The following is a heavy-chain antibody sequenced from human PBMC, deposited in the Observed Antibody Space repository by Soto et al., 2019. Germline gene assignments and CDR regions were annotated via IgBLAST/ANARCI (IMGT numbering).Heavy chain of an antibody. CDR1: GYTFTSYG. CDR3: VKGEYYYDSSGYYPFDY. CDR2: ISAYNGNT. J-gene: IGHJ4*02. Sequence: GASVKVSCKASGYTFTSYGIRWVRQAPGQGLEWMGWISAYNGNTNYAQKLQGRVTMTTDTSTSTAYMELSSLRADDTAVYYCVKGEYYYDSSGYYPFDYWGQGTLVTVSS. V-gene: IGHV1-18*01. D-gene: IGHD3-22*01.